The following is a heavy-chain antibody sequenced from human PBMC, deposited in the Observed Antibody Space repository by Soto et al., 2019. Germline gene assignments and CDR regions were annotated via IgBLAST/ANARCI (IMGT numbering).Heavy chain of an antibody. CDR2: IHYSGST. CDR1: GDSIGTGGYY. Sequence: QVQLQESGPGLVKPSQTLSLTCTVSGDSIGTGGYYWDWIRQHPGKGPEWIGYIHYSGSTYYNPSLKSRLTISLHTSKNQFSLHLSSVTAADTAVYYCATNHDDISGRTPLLFDSWGQGTLVTVSS. CDR3: ATNHDDISGRTPLLFDS. J-gene: IGHJ4*02. V-gene: IGHV4-31*03. D-gene: IGHD3-22*01.